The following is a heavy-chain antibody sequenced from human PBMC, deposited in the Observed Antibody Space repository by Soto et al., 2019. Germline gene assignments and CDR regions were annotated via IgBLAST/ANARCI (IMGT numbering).Heavy chain of an antibody. D-gene: IGHD3-3*01. CDR2: MNPNSGNT. V-gene: IGHV1-8*02. Sequence: ASVKVSCKASGYAFTSHDIYLVRQATGAGLEWMGWMNPNSGNTGYAQKFQGRVTMTRNTSISTDYMELSSLRSVDTAVYYCARGDYYDFWSGYFGPGSLGYYSHKGVWGKGTTVNVPS. CDR1: GYAFTSHD. CDR3: ARGDYYDFWSGYFGPGSLGYYSHKGV. J-gene: IGHJ6*03.